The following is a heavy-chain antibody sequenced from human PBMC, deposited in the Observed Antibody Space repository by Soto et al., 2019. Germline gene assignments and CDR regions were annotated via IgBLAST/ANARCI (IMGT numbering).Heavy chain of an antibody. CDR3: ATGGDWSKPFDS. V-gene: IGHV1-3*01. J-gene: IGHJ4*02. D-gene: IGHD2-21*02. CDR2: LNAGTGDT. Sequence: GASVKVSCKASRYTVSNYAIHWVRQVPGQSLEWMGWLNAGTGDTKYSQYFQGRVTITRDTPATTAYMGLSSLTYEDTAVYYCATGGDWSKPFDSWGQGTRVTVSS. CDR1: RYTVSNYA.